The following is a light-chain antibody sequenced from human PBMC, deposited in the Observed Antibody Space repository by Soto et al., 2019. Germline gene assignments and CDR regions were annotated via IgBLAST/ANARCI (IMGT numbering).Light chain of an antibody. V-gene: IGLV1-44*01. Sequence: QSVLTQPPSASGTPGQRVTISCSGSSSNIGSNTVNWYQQLPGTAPKLLIYSNNQRPSGVPDRFSGSKSGTSASLAISGLQSEDEAHYYCVAWDDSLNGVVFGGGTKLTVL. J-gene: IGLJ2*01. CDR3: VAWDDSLNGVV. CDR1: SSNIGSNT. CDR2: SNN.